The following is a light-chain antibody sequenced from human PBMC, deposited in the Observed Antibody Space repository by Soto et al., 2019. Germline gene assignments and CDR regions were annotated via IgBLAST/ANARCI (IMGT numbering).Light chain of an antibody. CDR2: GAS. Sequence: EIVMTQSPATLSVSPGERATLSCRASQSISNNLAWYQQQPGQTPRLLIYGASTTATDIPARFSGSGTGTEFTLTISSLQSEDFAVYYCLHYYEWPRWTFGQGTKVDIK. V-gene: IGKV3-15*01. CDR3: LHYYEWPRWT. CDR1: QSISNN. J-gene: IGKJ1*01.